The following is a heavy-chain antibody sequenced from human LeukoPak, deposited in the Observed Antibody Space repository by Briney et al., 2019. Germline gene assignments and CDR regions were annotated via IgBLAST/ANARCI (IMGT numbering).Heavy chain of an antibody. CDR1: GGSISSSSYY. J-gene: IGHJ4*02. CDR2: IYYGGST. D-gene: IGHD6-19*01. Sequence: SETLSLTCTVSGGSISSSSYYWGWIRQPPGKGLEWIGTIYYGGSTYYNPSLKSRVTISVDTSKNQFSLKLSSVTAADTAVYYCARLGWQWLVQAFDIWGQGTLVTVSS. V-gene: IGHV4-39*07. CDR3: ARLGWQWLVQAFDI.